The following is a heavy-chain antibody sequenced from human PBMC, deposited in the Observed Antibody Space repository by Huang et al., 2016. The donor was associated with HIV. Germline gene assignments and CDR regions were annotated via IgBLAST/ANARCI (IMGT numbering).Heavy chain of an antibody. Sequence: QVQLVQSGAEVKKPGSSVKVSCKAPGGTFSTYAMSWVRQAPGQGLEWMGGIIPICGTPNYAQKFQGRVTSTADESTNTAYMELSSLISEDTAVYYCARSRDGYNPHYYYGMDVWGQGTLVTVSS. J-gene: IGHJ6*02. CDR1: GGTFSTYA. D-gene: IGHD5-12*01. CDR2: IIPICGTP. CDR3: ARSRDGYNPHYYYGMDV. V-gene: IGHV1-69*01.